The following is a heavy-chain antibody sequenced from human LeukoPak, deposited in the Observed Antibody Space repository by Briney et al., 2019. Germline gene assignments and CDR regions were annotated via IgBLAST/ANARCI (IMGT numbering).Heavy chain of an antibody. CDR2: ISSSSSYI. Sequence: GGSLRLSCAASGFTVNNYMSWVRQAPGKGLEWVSSISSSSSYIYYADSVKGRFTISRDNAKNSLYLQMNSLRAEDTAVYYCAREARAGFDYWGQGTLVTVSS. CDR3: AREARAGFDY. CDR1: GFTVNNY. V-gene: IGHV3-21*01. D-gene: IGHD6-13*01. J-gene: IGHJ4*02.